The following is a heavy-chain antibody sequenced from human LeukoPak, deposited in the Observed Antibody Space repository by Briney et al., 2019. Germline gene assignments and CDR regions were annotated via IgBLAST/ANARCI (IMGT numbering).Heavy chain of an antibody. CDR2: INPNSGGT. J-gene: IGHJ4*02. Sequence: ASVKVSCKASGYTFTSYAMNWVRQAPGQGLEWMGWINPNSGGTNYAQKFQGRVTMTRDTSISTAYMELSRLRSDDTAVYYCARAPRLRFLEWPRFDYWGQGTLVTVSS. D-gene: IGHD3-3*01. CDR1: GYTFTSYA. V-gene: IGHV1-2*02. CDR3: ARAPRLRFLEWPRFDY.